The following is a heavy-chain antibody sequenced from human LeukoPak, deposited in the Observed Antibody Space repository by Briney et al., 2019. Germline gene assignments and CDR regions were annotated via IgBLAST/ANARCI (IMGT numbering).Heavy chain of an antibody. CDR2: ISSSGNII. J-gene: IGHJ4*02. D-gene: IGHD3-16*02. CDR1: GFTFSDYN. V-gene: IGHV3-11*01. Sequence: PGGSLRLSCAASGFTFSDYNMNWIRQAPGKGLEWVSHISSSGNIIYYVDSVKGRFTISRDNAKNSLYLQMNSPRAEDTAVYYCARAMFGGVIGKFDYWGQGSLVTVSS. CDR3: ARAMFGGVIGKFDY.